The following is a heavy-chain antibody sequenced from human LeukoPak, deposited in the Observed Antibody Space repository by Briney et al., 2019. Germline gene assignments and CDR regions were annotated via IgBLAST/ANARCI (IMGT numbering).Heavy chain of an antibody. CDR2: INHNGGT. CDR3: ARLRRLLWFGDSPRYFDY. J-gene: IGHJ4*02. CDR1: GGSLRGYY. D-gene: IGHD3-10*01. V-gene: IGHV4-34*01. Sequence: SETLSLTCAVYGGSLRGYYWSWIRQFPGKDLEWIGEINHNGGTNYNPSLKSRVTISVDTSKNQFSLKLSSVTAADTAVYYCARLRRLLWFGDSPRYFDYWGQGTLVTVSS.